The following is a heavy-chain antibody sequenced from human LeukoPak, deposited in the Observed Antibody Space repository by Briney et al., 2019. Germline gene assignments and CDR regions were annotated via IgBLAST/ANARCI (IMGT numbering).Heavy chain of an antibody. CDR2: INHSGST. CDR3: AREEWELLRFFDY. Sequence: KPSETLSLTCAVYGGSFSGYYWSWIRQPPGKGLEWIGEINHSGSTNYNPSLKSRVTISVDTSKNQFSLKLSSVTAADTAVYYCAREEWELLRFFDYWGQGTLVTVSS. CDR1: GGSFSGYY. D-gene: IGHD1-26*01. J-gene: IGHJ4*02. V-gene: IGHV4-34*01.